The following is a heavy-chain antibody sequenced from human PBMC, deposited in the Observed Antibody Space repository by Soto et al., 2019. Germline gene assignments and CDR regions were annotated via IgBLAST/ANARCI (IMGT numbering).Heavy chain of an antibody. CDR2: ISYDGSNK. D-gene: IGHD1-26*01. CDR3: AKAQRGSGTHFDY. Sequence: SLRLSCAASGFTFNTYGMHWVRQAPGKGLEWVAAISYDGSNKYYADSVKGRFTISRDNSKNTLHLQTNSVRAEDTALYYCAKAQRGSGTHFDYWGQGTLVTVSS. CDR1: GFTFNTYG. J-gene: IGHJ4*02. V-gene: IGHV3-30*18.